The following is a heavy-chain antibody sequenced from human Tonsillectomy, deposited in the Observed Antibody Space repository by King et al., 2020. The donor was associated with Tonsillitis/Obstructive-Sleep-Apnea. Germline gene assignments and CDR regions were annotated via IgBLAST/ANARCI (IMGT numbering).Heavy chain of an antibody. CDR3: ARDLSFRNYEPPRFDY. Sequence: QLQESGPGLVKPSETLSLTCTVSGGSISSYYWSWIRQPPGKGLEWIGYIYYSGSTNYNPSLKSRVTISVDTSKNQFSLKLSSVTAADTAVYLCARDLSFRNYEPPRFDYWGQGTLVTVSS. J-gene: IGHJ4*02. D-gene: IGHD4-11*01. CDR2: IYYSGST. CDR1: GGSISSYY. V-gene: IGHV4-59*01.